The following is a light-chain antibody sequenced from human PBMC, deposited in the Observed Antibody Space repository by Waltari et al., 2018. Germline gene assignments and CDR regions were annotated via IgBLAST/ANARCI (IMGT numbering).Light chain of an antibody. CDR1: SLRGHY. J-gene: IGLJ3*02. V-gene: IGLV3-19*01. CDR2: GQN. Sequence: SSELTQDPAVSVALGQTARLTCQGDSLRGHYASWYQQKPGQAPILVIYGQNHRPSGIPDRCSGSSSGDTTSLTITGTQAEDEADYYCKSRNNDRGVFGGGTKLTVL. CDR3: KSRNNDRGV.